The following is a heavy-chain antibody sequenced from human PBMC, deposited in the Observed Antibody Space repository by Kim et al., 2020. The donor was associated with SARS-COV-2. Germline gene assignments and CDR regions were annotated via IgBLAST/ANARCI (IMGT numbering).Heavy chain of an antibody. Sequence: NYSPSFQGHVTFSADKSISTAYLQWSSLKASDTAMYYCARHLDNPGWFDPWGQGTLVTVSS. CDR3: ARHLDNPGWFDP. J-gene: IGHJ5*02. V-gene: IGHV5-10-1*01. D-gene: IGHD1-1*01.